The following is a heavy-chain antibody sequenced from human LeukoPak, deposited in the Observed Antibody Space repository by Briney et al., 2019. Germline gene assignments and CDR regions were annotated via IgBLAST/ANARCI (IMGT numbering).Heavy chain of an antibody. D-gene: IGHD3-16*02. J-gene: IGHJ4*02. V-gene: IGHV3-7*01. CDR3: AVISDVDY. Sequence: GGSLRLSCAASGFTFSNYWMHWVRQTPGKGLEWVANIKQDGSVKYYVDSVKGRFTISRDNAKHSLYLQMNSLRAEDTAVYYCAVISDVDYWGQGTLVTVSS. CDR1: GFTFSNYW. CDR2: IKQDGSVK.